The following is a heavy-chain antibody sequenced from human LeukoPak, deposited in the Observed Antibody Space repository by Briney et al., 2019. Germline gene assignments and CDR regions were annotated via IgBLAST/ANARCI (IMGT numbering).Heavy chain of an antibody. J-gene: IGHJ4*02. CDR1: GDSISGYY. CDR3: ARVPRVGSSWRKIDY. CDR2: VHYSGST. V-gene: IGHV4-59*01. D-gene: IGHD6-13*01. Sequence: SETLSLTCTVSGDSISGYYWNWIRQPPGKGLEWIGFVHYSGSTNYNPFLKSRVTISVDISKNQFSLNLSSVTAADTAVYYCARVPRVGSSWRKIDYWGQGTLVTVSS.